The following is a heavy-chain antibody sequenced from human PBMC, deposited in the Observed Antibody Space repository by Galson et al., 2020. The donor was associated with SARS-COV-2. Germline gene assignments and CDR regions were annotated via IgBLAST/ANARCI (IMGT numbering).Heavy chain of an antibody. CDR3: ATSPGIAVAGNNWFDP. Sequence: GESLKISCKVSGYTLTELSMHWVRQAPGKGLEWMGGFDPEDGETIYAQKFQGRVTMTEDTSTDTAYMELSSLRSEDTAVYYCATSPGIAVAGNNWFDPWGQGTLVTVSS. V-gene: IGHV1-24*01. D-gene: IGHD6-19*01. CDR2: FDPEDGET. J-gene: IGHJ5*02. CDR1: GYTLTELS.